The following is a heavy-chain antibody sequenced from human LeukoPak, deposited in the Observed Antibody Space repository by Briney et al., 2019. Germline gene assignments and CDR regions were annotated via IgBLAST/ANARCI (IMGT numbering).Heavy chain of an antibody. CDR2: IYHSGST. D-gene: IGHD3-22*01. Sequence: SQTLSLTCAVSGGSISSGGYSWSWIRQPPGKGLEWIGYIYHSGSTYYNPSLKSRVTISVDRSKNQFSLKLSSVTAADTAVYYCARAGSSGYYRFGFDYWGQGTLVNVSS. J-gene: IGHJ4*02. CDR1: GGSISSGGYS. CDR3: ARAGSSGYYRFGFDY. V-gene: IGHV4-30-2*01.